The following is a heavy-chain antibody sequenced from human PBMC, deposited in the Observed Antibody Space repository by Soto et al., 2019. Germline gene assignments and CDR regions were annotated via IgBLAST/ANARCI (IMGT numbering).Heavy chain of an antibody. CDR1: GFRFSDHY. CDR3: AGDPYYYGSAF. J-gene: IGHJ4*02. CDR2: ISSGGTTT. Sequence: GGSLRLSCAASGFRFSDHYMTCIRQAPGKGLEWVSKISSGGTTTYYADSVKGRFTVSRDNAKNSLYLQMNSLRIGDTAVYYCAGDPYYYGSAFWGQGNLVTVSS. D-gene: IGHD3-10*01. V-gene: IGHV3-11*01.